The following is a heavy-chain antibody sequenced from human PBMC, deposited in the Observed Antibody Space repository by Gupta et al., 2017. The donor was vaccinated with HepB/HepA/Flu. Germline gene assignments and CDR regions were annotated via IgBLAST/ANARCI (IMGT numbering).Heavy chain of an antibody. CDR3: ARRMGTTKTGSIPAFDI. V-gene: IGHV4-39*01. D-gene: IGHD3-9*01. J-gene: IGHJ3*02. CDR2: ISYSGST. CDR1: GGSLSSSNYY. Sequence: GPGLVKPSETLSLTCTLSGGSLSSSNYYLGWIRQPPGTGLEWLGTISYSGSTYYKSSLRSRVTISVDTSKKQFSLKVSAGTAADKAVEYGARRMGTTKTGSIPAFDIWGQGTKVTVSS.